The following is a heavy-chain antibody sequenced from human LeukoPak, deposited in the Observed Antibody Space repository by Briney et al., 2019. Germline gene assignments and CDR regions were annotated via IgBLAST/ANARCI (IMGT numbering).Heavy chain of an antibody. V-gene: IGHV3-21*01. J-gene: IGHJ4*02. CDR3: AREGSGGSCDY. Sequence: GVSLGLSCAASGFTFRSYSMNWVRQAPGKGLEWVASISSSSSYTYYADSVKGRFTISRDNAKNSLYLQMNSLRAEDTAVYYCAREGSGGSCDYWGQGTLVTVSS. D-gene: IGHD2-15*01. CDR1: GFTFRSYS. CDR2: ISSSSSYT.